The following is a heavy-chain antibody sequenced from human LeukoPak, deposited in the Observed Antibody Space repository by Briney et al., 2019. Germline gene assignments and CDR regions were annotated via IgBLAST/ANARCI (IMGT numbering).Heavy chain of an antibody. J-gene: IGHJ3*02. CDR3: ATDTSDNNDGFDI. CDR1: GYTLTQLS. V-gene: IGHV1-24*01. D-gene: IGHD2/OR15-2a*01. Sequence: ASVKVSCKVSGYTLTQLSIHWVRQAPGQGLEWMGGFDPGDGETIYAQRFQGRVTMTEDTTADTAFMELSSLGSEDSAVYYCATDTSDNNDGFDIWGQGTMVTVSS. CDR2: FDPGDGET.